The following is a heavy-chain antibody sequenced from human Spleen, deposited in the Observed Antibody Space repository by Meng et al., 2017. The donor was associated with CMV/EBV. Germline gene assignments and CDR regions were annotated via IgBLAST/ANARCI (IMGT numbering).Heavy chain of an antibody. D-gene: IGHD6-25*01. CDR2: IYYSGRT. V-gene: IGHV4-30-4*08. CDR1: GASSGIGNSY. J-gene: IGHJ5*02. Sequence: QLQLQEPRQVAVPPPQTLSLPCPFPGASSGIGNSYWSWIRQPPGKGLEWIGYIYYSGRTYYTPYLKSRVTLSVDSSKNHFTLKLFAVTAADTAVYYSARPTARQTCWFDPWGQGTLVTVSS. CDR3: ARPTARQTCWFDP.